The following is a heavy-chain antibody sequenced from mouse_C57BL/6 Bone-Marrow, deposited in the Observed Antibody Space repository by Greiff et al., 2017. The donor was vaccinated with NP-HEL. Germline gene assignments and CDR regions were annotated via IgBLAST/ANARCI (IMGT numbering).Heavy chain of an antibody. D-gene: IGHD2-2*01. CDR3: AILGIRRRGGAMDY. CDR1: GYTFTTYP. J-gene: IGHJ4*01. V-gene: IGHV1-47*01. CDR2: FHPYNDDT. Sequence: LQESGAELVKPGASVKMSCKASGYTFTTYPIEWMKQNHGKSLEWIGNFHPYNDDTKYNEKFKGKATLTVEKSSSTVYLELSRLTSDDSAVYYCAILGIRRRGGAMDYWGEGTSVTVSS.